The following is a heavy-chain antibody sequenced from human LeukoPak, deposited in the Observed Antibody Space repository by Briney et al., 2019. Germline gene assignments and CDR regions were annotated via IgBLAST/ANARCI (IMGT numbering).Heavy chain of an antibody. Sequence: SGGSLRLSCAASGFTFSSYGMHWVRQAPGKGLEWVAVIWYDGSNKYYADSVKGRFTISRDNSKNTLYLQMNSLRAEDTAVYYCAKENCSSTSCYYYYYMDVWGKGTTVTVSS. CDR3: AKENCSSTSCYYYYYMDV. CDR2: IWYDGSNK. V-gene: IGHV3-33*06. D-gene: IGHD2-2*01. CDR1: GFTFSSYG. J-gene: IGHJ6*03.